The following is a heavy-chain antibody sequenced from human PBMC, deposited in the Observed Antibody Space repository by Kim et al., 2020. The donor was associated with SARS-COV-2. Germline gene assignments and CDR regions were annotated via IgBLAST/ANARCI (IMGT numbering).Heavy chain of an antibody. CDR1: GFTFSSYE. D-gene: IGHD3-10*01. V-gene: IGHV3-48*03. CDR2: ISSKGSSI. J-gene: IGHJ4*02. Sequence: GGSLRLSCAASGFTFSSYEMNWVRQAPGKGLEWLSYISSKGSSIHYADSVKGRFTISRDNAKNSLYLQMNSLRAEDTAIYYCGRGAYGSGNYHFDYWGQGTRVTVSS. CDR3: GRGAYGSGNYHFDY.